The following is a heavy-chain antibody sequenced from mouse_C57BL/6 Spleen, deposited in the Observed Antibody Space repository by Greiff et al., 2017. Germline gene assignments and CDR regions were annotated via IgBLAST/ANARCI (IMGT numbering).Heavy chain of an antibody. Sequence: QVQLQQPGAELVRPGTSVKLSCKASGYTFTSYWMHWVKQRPGQGLEWIGVIDPSDSYTNYNQKFKGKATLTVDTSSSTAYMQLSSLTSEDSAVYYCARSELRRGFDYWGQGTTLTFSS. J-gene: IGHJ2*01. CDR3: ARSELRRGFDY. V-gene: IGHV1-59*01. CDR1: GYTFTSYW. CDR2: IDPSDSYT.